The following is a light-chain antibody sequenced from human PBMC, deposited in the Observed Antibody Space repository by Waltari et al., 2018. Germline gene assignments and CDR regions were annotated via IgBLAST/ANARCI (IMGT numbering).Light chain of an antibody. J-gene: IGKJ1*01. CDR2: DVS. CDR3: QQRDTWPLT. CDR1: QPIGSQ. Sequence: IVFTQSPATLSLSPGERATLSCRASQPIGSQLAWYQQKPGQAPRLLISDVSNRATGIPVRFSGSGSGTDFTLIISSLESEDFAVYYCQQRDTWPLTFGQGTKVEI. V-gene: IGKV3-11*01.